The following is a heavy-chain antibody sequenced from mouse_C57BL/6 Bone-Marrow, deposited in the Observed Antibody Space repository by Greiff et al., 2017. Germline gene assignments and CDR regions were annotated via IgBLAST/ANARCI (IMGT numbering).Heavy chain of an antibody. Sequence: VQLKESGPGLVKPSQSLSLTCSVTGYSITSGYYWNWIRQFPGNKLEWMGYISYDGSNNYNPSLKNRISITRDTSKNQFFLKLNSVTTEDTATYYCARGFYYGSGVDYGGQGTTLTVAS. CDR3: ARGFYYGSGVDY. CDR1: GYSITSGYY. J-gene: IGHJ2*01. D-gene: IGHD1-1*01. V-gene: IGHV3-6*01. CDR2: ISYDGSN.